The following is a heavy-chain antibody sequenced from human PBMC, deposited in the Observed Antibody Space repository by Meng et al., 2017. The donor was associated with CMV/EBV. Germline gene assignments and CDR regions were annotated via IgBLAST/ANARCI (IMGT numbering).Heavy chain of an antibody. CDR1: TFSSYA. CDR3: ARDMGPYCGGDCYGPVY. D-gene: IGHD2-21*01. CDR2: ISYDGRNK. V-gene: IGHV3-30*04. Sequence: TFSSYAIHWVRQAPGKGLEWVAVISYDGRNKYYADSVKSRFTISRDNSKNTLYLQMNSLRAEDTAVYYCARDMGPYCGGDCYGPVYWGQGTLVTVSS. J-gene: IGHJ4*02.